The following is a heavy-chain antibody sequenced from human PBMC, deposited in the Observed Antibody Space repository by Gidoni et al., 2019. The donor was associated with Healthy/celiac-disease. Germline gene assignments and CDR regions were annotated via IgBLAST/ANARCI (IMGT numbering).Heavy chain of an antibody. CDR2: INPNSGGT. D-gene: IGHD3-10*01. CDR1: GYTFTGSY. Sequence: QVQLVQSGAELKKPGASVKVPCKAPGYTFTGSYRHWVRQAPGQGLEWMGWINPNSGGTNYAEKFQGRVTMTRDTSISTAYMELSRLRSDDTAVYYCARALDYYGSGSYYKGGDYWGQGTLVTVSS. J-gene: IGHJ4*02. CDR3: ARALDYYGSGSYYKGGDY. V-gene: IGHV1-2*02.